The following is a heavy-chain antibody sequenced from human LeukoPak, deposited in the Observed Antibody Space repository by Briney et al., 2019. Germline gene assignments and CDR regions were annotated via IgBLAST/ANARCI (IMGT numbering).Heavy chain of an antibody. V-gene: IGHV4-39*01. CDR2: IYYSGST. J-gene: IGHJ4*02. Sequence: SDTLSLTCTVSGGSISNSTYYWGWVRQPPGKGLEWIGSIYYSGSTYYNPSLKSRVTISVDTSKNQFSLKLSSVTAADTAVYYCARQLLSYGGNSGYFDYWGQGTLVTVSS. CDR3: ARQLLSYGGNSGYFDY. D-gene: IGHD4-23*01. CDR1: GGSISNSTYY.